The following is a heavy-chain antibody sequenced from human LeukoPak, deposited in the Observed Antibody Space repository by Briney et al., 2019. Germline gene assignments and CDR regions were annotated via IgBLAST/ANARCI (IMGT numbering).Heavy chain of an antibody. J-gene: IGHJ4*02. CDR1: GFTFDDYA. V-gene: IGHV3-9*01. Sequence: GGSLRLSCAASGFTFDDYAMHWVRQAPGKGLEWVSGNSGSIGYADSVKGRFTISRDNAKNSLYLQMNSLRAEDTALYYCAKDSSGYLNYWGQGTLVTVSS. D-gene: IGHD2-15*01. CDR3: AKDSSGYLNY. CDR2: NSGSI.